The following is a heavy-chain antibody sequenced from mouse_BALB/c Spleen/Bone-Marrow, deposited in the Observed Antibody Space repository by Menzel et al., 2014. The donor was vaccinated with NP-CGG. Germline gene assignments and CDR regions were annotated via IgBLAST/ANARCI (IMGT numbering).Heavy chain of an antibody. J-gene: IGHJ2*01. CDR3: AVYYRYDLDY. CDR2: LFPGDGDT. V-gene: IGHV1-80*01. CDR1: GYAFGAYW. D-gene: IGHD2-14*01. Sequence: QVQLQQSGAELVRPGSSVKISCKASGYAFGAYWMNWVRQRPGQGLEWIGQLFPGDGDTNYNGKFKGKVILTADKSSSTAYMQLSSLTSEGSAVYFRAVYYRYDLDYWGQGTTLTVSS.